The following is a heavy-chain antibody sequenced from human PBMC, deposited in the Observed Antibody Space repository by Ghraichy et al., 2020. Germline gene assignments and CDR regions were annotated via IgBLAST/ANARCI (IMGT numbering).Heavy chain of an antibody. Sequence: GGSLRLSCAASGFTFSSYAMHWVRQAPGKGLEWVAVISYDGSNKYYADSVKGRFTISRDNSKNTLYLQMNSLRAEDTAVYYCARDVSFGRIGSYFRPAEYYFDYWGQGTLFTVSS. V-gene: IGHV3-30-3*01. CDR2: ISYDGSNK. J-gene: IGHJ4*02. CDR1: GFTFSSYA. D-gene: IGHD1-26*01. CDR3: ARDVSFGRIGSYFRPAEYYFDY.